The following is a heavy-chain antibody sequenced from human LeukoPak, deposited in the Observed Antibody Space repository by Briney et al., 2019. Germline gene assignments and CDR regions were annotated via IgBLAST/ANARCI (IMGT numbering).Heavy chain of an antibody. V-gene: IGHV4-4*07. CDR1: GGSISSYY. CDR2: IYTSGST. D-gene: IGHD3-3*01. CDR3: ARSAFWSGYSYFDY. Sequence: PSETLSLTCTVSGGSISSYYWSWIRQPAGKGLEWIGRIYTSGSTNYNPSLKSRVTMSVDTSKNQFSLKLSSVTAADTAVYYCARSAFWSGYSYFDYWGQGTLVTVSS. J-gene: IGHJ4*02.